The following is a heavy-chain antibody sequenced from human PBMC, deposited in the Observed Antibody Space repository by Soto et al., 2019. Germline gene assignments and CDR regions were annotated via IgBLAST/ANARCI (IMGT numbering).Heavy chain of an antibody. CDR2: ISYDGSNK. CDR3: AKDIRDIVVVVAARGYYYGMDV. J-gene: IGHJ6*02. CDR1: GFTFSSYG. D-gene: IGHD2-15*01. V-gene: IGHV3-30*18. Sequence: QVQLVESGGGVVQPGRSLRLSCAASGFTFSSYGMHWVRQAPGKGLEWVAVISYDGSNKYYADSVKGRFTISRDNSKNTRYLQINSLRAEDTAVYYCAKDIRDIVVVVAARGYYYGMDVWGQGTTVTVSS.